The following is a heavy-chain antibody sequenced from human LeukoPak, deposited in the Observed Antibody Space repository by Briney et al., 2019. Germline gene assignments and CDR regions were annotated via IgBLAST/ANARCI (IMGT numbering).Heavy chain of an antibody. J-gene: IGHJ4*02. D-gene: IGHD4-17*01. Sequence: ASVKVSCKASGYTFTGYYMHWVRQATGQGLEWMGWINPNSGGTNYAQKFQGRVTMTRDTSISTAYMELSRLRSDDTAVYYCARDSPYGDYYFDYWGQGTLVTVSS. CDR3: ARDSPYGDYYFDY. CDR1: GYTFTGYY. V-gene: IGHV1-2*02. CDR2: INPNSGGT.